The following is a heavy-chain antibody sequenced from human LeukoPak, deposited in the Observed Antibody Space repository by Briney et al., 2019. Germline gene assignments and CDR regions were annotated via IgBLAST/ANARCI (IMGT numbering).Heavy chain of an antibody. D-gene: IGHD5-24*01. CDR3: ARDRNWATRNWYFDL. V-gene: IGHV3-33*01. J-gene: IGHJ2*01. CDR2: IWYDGSNK. Sequence: GGSLRLSCAASGFTFRNYGMHWVRQAPGKGLERVAIIWYDGSNKYYGDSVKGRFTISRDNSKNTLSLQMDSLRAEDTAVYYCARDRNWATRNWYFDLWGRGTLVTVSS. CDR1: GFTFRNYG.